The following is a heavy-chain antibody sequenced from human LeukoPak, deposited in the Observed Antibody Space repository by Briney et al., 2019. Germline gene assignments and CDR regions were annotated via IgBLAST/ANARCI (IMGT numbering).Heavy chain of an antibody. D-gene: IGHD6-13*01. CDR3: ARGSIAAADHFDY. CDR1: GFTFSSYA. J-gene: IGHJ4*02. Sequence: PGGSLRLSCAASGFTFSSYAMHWVRQAPGKGLEWVADISYDGSNKYYADSVKGRFTISRDNSKNTLYLQMNSLRAEDTAVYYCARGSIAAADHFDYWGQGTLVTVSS. V-gene: IGHV3-30*04. CDR2: ISYDGSNK.